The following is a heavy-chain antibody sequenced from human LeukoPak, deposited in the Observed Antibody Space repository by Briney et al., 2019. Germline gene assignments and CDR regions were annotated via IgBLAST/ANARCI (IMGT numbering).Heavy chain of an antibody. D-gene: IGHD3-3*01. J-gene: IGHJ5*02. CDR3: ARSYYDFWSGNTRGYNWFDP. Sequence: PSETLSLTCTVSGGSISSYYWSWIRQPAGKGLEWIGRIYTSGSTYYNPSLKSRVTISVDTSKNQFSLKLSSVTAADTAVYYCARSYYDFWSGNTRGYNWFDPWGQGTLVTVSS. V-gene: IGHV4-4*07. CDR1: GGSISSYY. CDR2: IYTSGST.